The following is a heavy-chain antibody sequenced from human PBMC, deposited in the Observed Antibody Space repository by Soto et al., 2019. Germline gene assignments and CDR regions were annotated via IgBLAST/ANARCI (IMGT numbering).Heavy chain of an antibody. Sequence: ASVKVSCKASGYTFTSYGISWVRQSPGQGLEWMGWISAYNGNTNYAQKLQGRVTMTTDTSTSTAYMELRSLRSDDTAVYYCARLSNQLLSDDYYYYYYMDVWGKGTTVTVSS. V-gene: IGHV1-18*01. CDR2: ISAYNGNT. D-gene: IGHD2-2*01. CDR1: GYTFTSYG. J-gene: IGHJ6*03. CDR3: ARLSNQLLSDDYYYYYYMDV.